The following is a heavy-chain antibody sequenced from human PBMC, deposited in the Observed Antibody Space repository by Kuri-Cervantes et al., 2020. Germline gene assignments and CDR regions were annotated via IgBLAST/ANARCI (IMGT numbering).Heavy chain of an antibody. V-gene: IGHV3-30-3*01. J-gene: IGHJ6*02. D-gene: IGHD1-7*01. CDR1: GFTFSSYA. CDR2: ISYDGSNK. Sequence: GESLKISCAASGFTFSSYAMHWVRQAPGKGLEWVAVISYDGSNKCYADSVKGRFTISRDNSKNTLYLQMSTLRAEDTAVYYCARAPYNWNYAYGMDVWGQGTTVTVSS. CDR3: ARAPYNWNYAYGMDV.